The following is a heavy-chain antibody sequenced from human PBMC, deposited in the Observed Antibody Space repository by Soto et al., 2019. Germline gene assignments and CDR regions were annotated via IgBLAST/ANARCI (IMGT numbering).Heavy chain of an antibody. V-gene: IGHV3-30*18. D-gene: IGHD6-19*01. CDR1: ELTCSDYN. CDR3: AKQREIVTTTAYVLYTRIVVAGLSDLAY. J-gene: IGHJ4*02. CDR2: ISFDGSNK. Sequence: GRPLRLSWAASELTCSDYNVRWVLQTPGKGLEWVAVISFDGSNKYYGDSVKGRFTISRDNSRNTLYLQMNSLRAEDTAMYYCAKQREIVTTTAYVLYTRIVVAGLSDLAYWGQGALVTGSS.